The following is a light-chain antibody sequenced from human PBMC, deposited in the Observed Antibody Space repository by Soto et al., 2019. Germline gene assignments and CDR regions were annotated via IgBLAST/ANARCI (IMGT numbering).Light chain of an antibody. J-gene: IGLJ1*01. Sequence: QSAPTQPPSASGSPGQSVTISCTGTSSDVGGYNYVSWYQQHPGKAPKLMIYEVSKRPSGVPDRFSGSKSGNTASLTVSGLQAEDEADYYCSSYAGSNIPYVFGTGTKVTVL. CDR3: SSYAGSNIPYV. CDR1: SSDVGGYNY. V-gene: IGLV2-8*01. CDR2: EVS.